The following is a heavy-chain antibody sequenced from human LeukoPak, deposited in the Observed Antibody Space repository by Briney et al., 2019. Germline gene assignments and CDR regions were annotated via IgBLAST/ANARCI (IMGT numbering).Heavy chain of an antibody. Sequence: ASVKVSCKASGYTFTGYYMHWVRQAPGQGLEWMGWINPNSGGTNYAQKFQGRVTITADESTSTAYMELSSLRSEDTAVYYCASGTIRAYAFDIWGQGTMVTVSS. J-gene: IGHJ3*02. D-gene: IGHD1-1*01. CDR2: INPNSGGT. CDR1: GYTFTGYY. CDR3: ASGTIRAYAFDI. V-gene: IGHV1-2*02.